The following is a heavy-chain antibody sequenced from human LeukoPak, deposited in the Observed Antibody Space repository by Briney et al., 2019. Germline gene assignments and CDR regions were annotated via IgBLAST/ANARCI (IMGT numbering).Heavy chain of an antibody. Sequence: GGSLRLSCAASGFTFSSYAMSWVRQAPGKGLEWVSGISGSGGSTYYADSVKGRFIISRDNSKNTLYLQVNSLRAEDTALYYCAKDFRLLWFWEDYWGQGTLVTVSS. CDR1: GFTFSSYA. D-gene: IGHD3-10*01. V-gene: IGHV3-23*01. CDR2: ISGSGGST. CDR3: AKDFRLLWFWEDY. J-gene: IGHJ4*02.